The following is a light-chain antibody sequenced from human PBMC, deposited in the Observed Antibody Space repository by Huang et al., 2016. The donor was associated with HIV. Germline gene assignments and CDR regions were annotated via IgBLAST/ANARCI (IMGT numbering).Light chain of an antibody. CDR1: RSVTTY. CDR3: QQRSNLIT. Sequence: VLIQSPATLSLFPGERATLSCRASRSVTTYLAWYQQRPGQAPRLLIYEASNRATCIPARCSGSGSGTDFTLTISSLEPEDFAVYYCQQRSNLITFGQGTRLDVK. CDR2: EAS. V-gene: IGKV3-11*01. J-gene: IGKJ5*01.